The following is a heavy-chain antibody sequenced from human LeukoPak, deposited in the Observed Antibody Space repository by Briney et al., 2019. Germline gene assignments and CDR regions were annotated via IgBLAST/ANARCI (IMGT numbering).Heavy chain of an antibody. D-gene: IGHD3-22*01. J-gene: IGHJ3*02. V-gene: IGHV1-2*02. CDR2: INPNSGGT. CDR3: AREPYYYDSSGSSDAFDI. Sequence: ASVKVSCKASGYTLTGYYMHWVRQAPGQGLEWMGWINPNSGGTNYAQKFQGRVTMTRDTSISTAYMELSRLRSDDTAVYYCAREPYYYDSSGSSDAFDIWGQGTMVTVSS. CDR1: GYTLTGYY.